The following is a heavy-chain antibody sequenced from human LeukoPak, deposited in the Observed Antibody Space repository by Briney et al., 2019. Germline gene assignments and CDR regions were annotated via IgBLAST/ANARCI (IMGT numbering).Heavy chain of an antibody. V-gene: IGHV1-2*02. CDR1: GYTFTGYY. CDR2: INPNSGGT. J-gene: IGHJ6*03. CDR3: ARADYSSTWSHDYYYMDV. Sequence: ASVKVSCKASGYTFTGYYMHWVRQAPGQGLEWMGWINPNSGGTNYAQKFQGRVTMTRDTSISTAYMELSRLRSDDTAVYYCARADYSSTWSHDYYYMDVWGKGTTVTVSS. D-gene: IGHD6-13*01.